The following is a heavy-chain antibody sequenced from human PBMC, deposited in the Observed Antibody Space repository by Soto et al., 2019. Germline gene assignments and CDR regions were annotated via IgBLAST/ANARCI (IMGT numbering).Heavy chain of an antibody. Sequence: QVQLVQSGAEVKKPGASVKVSCKASGYTFTGYYMHWVRQAPGQGLEWMGWINPNSGGTNYAQKFQGRVTMTRDTSISTAYMELSRLRSDDTAVYYCARDRGITIFGVVPESGMDVWGQGTTVTVSS. J-gene: IGHJ6*02. V-gene: IGHV1-2*02. CDR1: GYTFTGYY. D-gene: IGHD3-3*01. CDR3: ARDRGITIFGVVPESGMDV. CDR2: INPNSGGT.